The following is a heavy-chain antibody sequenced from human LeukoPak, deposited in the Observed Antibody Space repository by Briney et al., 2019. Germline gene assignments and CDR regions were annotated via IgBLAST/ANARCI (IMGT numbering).Heavy chain of an antibody. CDR1: GGSFGGYY. J-gene: IGHJ4*02. Sequence: SETLSLTCAVYGGSFGGYYWSWIRQPPGKGVEWIGEINHSGSTNYNPSLKSRVTISVDTSKNQFSLKLSSVTAADTAVYYCARVGATYYFDYWGQGTLVTVSS. CDR3: ARVGATYYFDY. V-gene: IGHV4-34*01. CDR2: INHSGST. D-gene: IGHD1-26*01.